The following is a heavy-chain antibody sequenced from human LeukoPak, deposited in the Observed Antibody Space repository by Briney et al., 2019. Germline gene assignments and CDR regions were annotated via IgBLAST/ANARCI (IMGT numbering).Heavy chain of an antibody. V-gene: IGHV3-7*01. CDR2: IKQDGSET. CDR1: GFAFSNYW. CDR3: GSANSFSY. Sequence: GESLRLSCAASGFAFSNYWMNWARQAPGKGLEWVANIKQDGSETNYVDSVKGRFTISRDNAKNSLYLQMNSLRAEDTALYHCGSANSFSYWGRGTLVTVSS. J-gene: IGHJ4*02. D-gene: IGHD2-15*01.